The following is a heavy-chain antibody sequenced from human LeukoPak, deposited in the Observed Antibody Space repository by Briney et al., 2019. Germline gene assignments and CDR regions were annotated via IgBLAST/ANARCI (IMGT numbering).Heavy chain of an antibody. CDR3: AREAVGYDSSGYYPYYFDY. CDR1: GFTVSSNY. Sequence: GGSLRLSCAASGFTVSSNYMSWVRQAPGKGLEWVSVIYSGGSTYYADSVKGRFTISRDNSKNTLYLQMNSLRAEDTAVYYCAREAVGYDSSGYYPYYFDYWGQGTLVTVSS. D-gene: IGHD3-22*01. J-gene: IGHJ4*02. CDR2: IYSGGST. V-gene: IGHV3-66*01.